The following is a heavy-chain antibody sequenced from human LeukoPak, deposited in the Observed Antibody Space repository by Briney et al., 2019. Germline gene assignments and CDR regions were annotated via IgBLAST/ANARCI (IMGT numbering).Heavy chain of an antibody. J-gene: IGHJ5*02. Sequence: PGGSLRLSCAASGFTFSSYEMNWVRQAPGKGLEWVSAISGSGDSTYYADSVKGRFTISRDNSRNTLYLQMNSLRAEDTAVYYCARVKLLWFGETLGWFDPWGQGTLVTVSS. CDR2: ISGSGDST. CDR3: ARVKLLWFGETLGWFDP. V-gene: IGHV3-23*01. CDR1: GFTFSSYE. D-gene: IGHD3-10*01.